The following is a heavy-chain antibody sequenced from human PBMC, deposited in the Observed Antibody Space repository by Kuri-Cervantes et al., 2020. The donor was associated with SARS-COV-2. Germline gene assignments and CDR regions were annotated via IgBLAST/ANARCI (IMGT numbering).Heavy chain of an antibody. Sequence: GGSLRLSCAASGFSFRSYAMSWVRQAPGKGLEWVAVISYDGSNKYYADSVKGRFTISRDNSKNTLYLQMNSLRAEDTAVYYCVMIVVDYWGQGTLVTVSS. CDR2: ISYDGSNK. CDR1: GFSFRSYA. V-gene: IGHV3-30-3*01. D-gene: IGHD3-22*01. CDR3: VMIVVDY. J-gene: IGHJ4*02.